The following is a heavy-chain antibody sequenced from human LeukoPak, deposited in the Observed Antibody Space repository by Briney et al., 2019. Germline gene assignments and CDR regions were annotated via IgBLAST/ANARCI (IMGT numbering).Heavy chain of an antibody. J-gene: IGHJ6*03. V-gene: IGHV4-4*09. CDR3: ARTQLRDYYYMDV. D-gene: IGHD6-6*01. CDR2: IYTSGST. CDR1: GGSISSYY. Sequence: SETLSFTCTVSGGSISSYYWSWIRQPPGKGLEWIGYIYTSGSTNYNPSLKSRVTISVDTSKNQFSLKLSSVTAADTAVYYCARTQLRDYYYMDVWGKGTTVTVSS.